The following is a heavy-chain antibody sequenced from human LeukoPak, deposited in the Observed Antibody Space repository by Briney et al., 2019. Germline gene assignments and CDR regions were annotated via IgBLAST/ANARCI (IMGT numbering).Heavy chain of an antibody. Sequence: SETLSHTCTVSGASISSYHWSWIRQPAGRGLEWIGRVYSSGSTNYIPSLKSRVTMSLDTSKDQFSLILSSVTAADTAVYYCAREGYYYDSAGYYRVDYWGQGILVTVSS. CDR3: AREGYYYDSAGYYRVDY. D-gene: IGHD3-22*01. V-gene: IGHV4-4*07. CDR2: VYSSGST. J-gene: IGHJ4*02. CDR1: GASISSYH.